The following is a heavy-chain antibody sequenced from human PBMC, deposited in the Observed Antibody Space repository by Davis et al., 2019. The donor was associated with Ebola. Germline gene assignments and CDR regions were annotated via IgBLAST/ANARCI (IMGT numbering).Heavy chain of an antibody. CDR3: AKEGAAAVLQALDY. J-gene: IGHJ4*02. Sequence: GGSLRPSCPAPGFTFDAYAMHWVRQAPGKGLEWVPGISWNSGSIGYADSVKGRFTISRDNAKNSLYLQMNSLRAEDTALYYCAKEGAAAVLQALDYWGQGTLVTVSS. CDR1: GFTFDAYA. CDR2: ISWNSGSI. D-gene: IGHD6-13*01. V-gene: IGHV3-9*01.